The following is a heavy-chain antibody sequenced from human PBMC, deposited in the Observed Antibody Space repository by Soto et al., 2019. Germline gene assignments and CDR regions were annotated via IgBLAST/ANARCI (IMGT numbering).Heavy chain of an antibody. Sequence: PSEPLSVNRPVCKDSITRGSPSWCWIRQPPGKGLEWIGYIYHSGSTYYNPSLKSRVTISVDRSKNQFSLKLSSVTAADTAVYYCARVPGPWGQGTLVTVSS. CDR3: ARVPGP. J-gene: IGHJ5*02. CDR2: IYHSGST. V-gene: IGHV4-30-2*01. CDR1: KDSITRGSPS.